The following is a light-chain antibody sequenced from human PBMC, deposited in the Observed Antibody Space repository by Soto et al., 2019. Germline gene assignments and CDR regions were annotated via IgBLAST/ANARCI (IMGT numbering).Light chain of an antibody. Sequence: EVVLTQSPAALSLSPGERATLSCRASQSIGNSLAWFQQRPGRAPRLLSYDASNRATDIPARFSGSGSETDFTLTISSLEPADFAVYYCQQRSDWPPWTFGQGTKVDIK. V-gene: IGKV3-11*01. CDR3: QQRSDWPPWT. CDR1: QSIGNS. CDR2: DAS. J-gene: IGKJ1*01.